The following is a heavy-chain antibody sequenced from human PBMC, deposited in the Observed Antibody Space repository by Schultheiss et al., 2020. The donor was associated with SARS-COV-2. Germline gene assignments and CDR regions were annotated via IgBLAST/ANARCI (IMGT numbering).Heavy chain of an antibody. D-gene: IGHD4-17*01. V-gene: IGHV1-2*06. CDR3: ARDSNYGDYESRGLDV. J-gene: IGHJ6*02. CDR1: GYTFTGYY. Sequence: ASVKVSCKASGYTFTGYYMHWVRQAPGQGLEWMGRINPNSGGTNYAQKFQGRVTMTTDTSTSTAYMELWSLRSDDTAVYYCARDSNYGDYESRGLDVWGQGTTVTVSS. CDR2: INPNSGGT.